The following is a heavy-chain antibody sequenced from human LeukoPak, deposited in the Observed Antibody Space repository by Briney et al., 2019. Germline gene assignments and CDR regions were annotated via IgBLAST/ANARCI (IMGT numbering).Heavy chain of an antibody. CDR2: ISGSGGST. V-gene: IGHV3-23*01. J-gene: IGHJ3*02. CDR1: GFTFSSYA. Sequence: GESLKISCAASGFTFSSYAMSWVRQAPGKGLEWVSAISGSGGSTYYADSVKGRFTISRDNSKNTLYLQMNSLRAEDTAVYYCAKDPTGIWFGEPSDIWGPGKMVTVSS. D-gene: IGHD3-10*01. CDR3: AKDPTGIWFGEPSDI.